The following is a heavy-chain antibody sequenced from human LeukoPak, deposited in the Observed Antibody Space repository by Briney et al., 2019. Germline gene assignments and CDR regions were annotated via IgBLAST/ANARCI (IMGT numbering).Heavy chain of an antibody. CDR1: GFTFSSYA. V-gene: IGHV3-30-3*01. J-gene: IGHJ4*02. CDR2: ISYDGSNK. D-gene: IGHD3-3*01. Sequence: AGGSLRLSCAASGFTFSSYAMHWVRQAPGKGLEWVAVISYDGSNKYYADSVNGRFIISRDNSRNMVYLEMHSLRVEDMAVYYCARDFGVSMTDQGYFDYWGQGALVTVSS. CDR3: ARDFGVSMTDQGYFDY.